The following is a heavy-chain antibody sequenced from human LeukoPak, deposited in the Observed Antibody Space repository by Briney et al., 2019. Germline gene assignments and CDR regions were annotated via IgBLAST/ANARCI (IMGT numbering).Heavy chain of an antibody. V-gene: IGHV4-59*12. D-gene: IGHD1/OR15-1a*01. CDR2: IYYSGST. Sequence: SETLSLTCTVSGGSISSYYWSWIRQPPGKGLEWIGYIYYSGSTNYNPSLKSRVTISVDTSKNQFSLKLSSVTAADTAVYYCARLNWNTTGYFDYWGQGTLVTVSS. J-gene: IGHJ4*02. CDR3: ARLNWNTTGYFDY. CDR1: GGSISSYY.